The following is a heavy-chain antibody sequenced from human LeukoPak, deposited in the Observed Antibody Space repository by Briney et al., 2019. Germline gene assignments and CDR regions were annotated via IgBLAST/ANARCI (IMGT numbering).Heavy chain of an antibody. J-gene: IGHJ6*03. CDR3: ANSHDLRDYYYYYYMDV. CDR1: GFTFSKYG. CDR2: ISGSGGST. V-gene: IGHV3-23*01. Sequence: PGGSLRLSCAASGFTFSKYGMSWVRQAPGKGLEWVSAISGSGGSTYYADSVKGRFTISRDNSKNTLYLQMNSLRAEDTAVYYCANSHDLRDYYYYYYMDVWGKGTTVTISS. D-gene: IGHD3-16*01.